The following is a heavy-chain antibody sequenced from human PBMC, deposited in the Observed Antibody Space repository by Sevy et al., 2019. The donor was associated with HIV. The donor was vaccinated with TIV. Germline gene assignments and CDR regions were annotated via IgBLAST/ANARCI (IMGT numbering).Heavy chain of an antibody. D-gene: IGHD6-13*01. CDR1: GFTVSSNY. CDR3: ARGSGAAAAGTFYY. J-gene: IGHJ4*02. Sequence: GGSLRLSCAASGFTVSSNYMSWVRQAPGKGLEWVSVIYSGGSTYYADSVKGRFTISRDNSKNTLYLQMNSLRAEDTAVYYCARGSGAAAAGTFYYWGQGTLVTVSS. CDR2: IYSGGST. V-gene: IGHV3-53*01.